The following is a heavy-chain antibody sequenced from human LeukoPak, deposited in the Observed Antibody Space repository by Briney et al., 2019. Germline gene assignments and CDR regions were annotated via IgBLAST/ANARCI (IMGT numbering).Heavy chain of an antibody. D-gene: IGHD2-15*01. CDR3: ARSHCSGGSCREYFQH. Sequence: GSLRLSCAASGFTVSSNYMSWVRQAPGKGLEWVSVIYSGGSTYYADSVKGRFIISRDNPKNTLYLQMNSLRAEDTAVYYCARSHCSGGSCREYFQHWGQGTLVTVSS. V-gene: IGHV3-53*01. CDR2: IYSGGST. CDR1: GFTVSSNY. J-gene: IGHJ1*01.